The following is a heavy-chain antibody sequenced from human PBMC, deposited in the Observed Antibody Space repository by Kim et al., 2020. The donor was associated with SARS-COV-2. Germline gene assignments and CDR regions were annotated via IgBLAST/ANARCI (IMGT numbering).Heavy chain of an antibody. D-gene: IGHD3-3*01. CDR1: GGSISSYY. CDR2: IYTSGST. Sequence: SETLSLTCTVSGGSISSYYWSWIRQPAGKGLEWIGRIYTSGSTNYNPSLKSRVTMSVDTSKNQFSLKLSSVTAADTAVYYCARDDWDPTIFGVVAGWFDPWGQGTLVTVSS. CDR3: ARDDWDPTIFGVVAGWFDP. V-gene: IGHV4-4*07. J-gene: IGHJ5*02.